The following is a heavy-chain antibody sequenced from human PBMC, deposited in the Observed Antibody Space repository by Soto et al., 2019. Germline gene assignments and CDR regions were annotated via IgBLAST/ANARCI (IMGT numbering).Heavy chain of an antibody. CDR2: IYTSGST. V-gene: IGHV4-4*07. CDR3: ARDSGGNGSGAYNYSYGMDV. Sequence: SETLSLTCTVSGGSISSYYWSWIRQPAGKGLEWIGRIYTSGSTNYNPSLKSRVTMSVDTSKNQFSLKLSSVTAADTAVYYCARDSGGNGSGAYNYSYGMDVWGQGTTVTVSS. J-gene: IGHJ6*02. D-gene: IGHD3-10*01. CDR1: GGSISSYY.